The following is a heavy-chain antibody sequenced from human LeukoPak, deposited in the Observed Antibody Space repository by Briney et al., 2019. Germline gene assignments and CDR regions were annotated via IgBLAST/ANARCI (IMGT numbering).Heavy chain of an antibody. CDR2: IWYDGSNK. Sequence: GRSLRLSCAASGFTFSSYGMHWVRQAPGKGLEWVAVIWYDGSNKYYADSVKGRFTISRDNSKNTLYLQMNSLRAEDTAVYYCARGSESYDYYSYGMDVWGKGTTVTVS. D-gene: IGHD5-12*01. CDR1: GFTFSSYG. V-gene: IGHV3-33*01. J-gene: IGHJ6*04. CDR3: ARGSESYDYYSYGMDV.